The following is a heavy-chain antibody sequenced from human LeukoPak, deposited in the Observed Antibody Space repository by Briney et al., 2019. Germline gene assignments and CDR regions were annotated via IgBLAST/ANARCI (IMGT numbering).Heavy chain of an antibody. CDR3: ARVSYLRPYQLDS. V-gene: IGHV1-18*01. D-gene: IGHD2-2*01. Sequence: ASVKVSCKTSGYTFVKYGTNWVRQAPGQGLEWMGWISLKSGSAGYAQRVQGRVTLTTDTSTNTAYMELRSLRADDTAVYYCARVSYLRPYQLDSWGQGTLVSISS. CDR1: GYTFVKYG. CDR2: ISLKSGSA. J-gene: IGHJ4*02.